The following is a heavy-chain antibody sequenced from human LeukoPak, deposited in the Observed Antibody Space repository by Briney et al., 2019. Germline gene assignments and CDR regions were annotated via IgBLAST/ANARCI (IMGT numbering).Heavy chain of an antibody. V-gene: IGHV3-23*01. CDR3: ATRWRCSGSCYDY. CDR2: ISDSGANT. CDR1: GFTFSSYV. Sequence: GGSLRLSCAASGFTFSSYVMTWVRQAPGKGLEWVSSISDSGANTYYAGSVKGWFTISRDNSRNTLSLQMNSLRAEDTALYYCATRWRCSGSCYDYWGQGTLVTVSS. J-gene: IGHJ4*02. D-gene: IGHD2-15*01.